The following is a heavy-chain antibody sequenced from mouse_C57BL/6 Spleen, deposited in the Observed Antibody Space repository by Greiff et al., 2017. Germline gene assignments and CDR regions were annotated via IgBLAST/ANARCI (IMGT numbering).Heavy chain of an antibody. V-gene: IGHV14-1*01. Sequence: EVQLQQSGAELVRPGASVKLSCTASGFNIKDYSMPWVQQRPEQGLEWIGRIDPEDGDTEYAPKFQGKATMTADTSSNTAYLQLSSLTSEDTAVYYCTRVYDYDGEVRFAYWGQGTLVTVSA. CDR1: GFNIKDYS. D-gene: IGHD2-4*01. CDR2: IDPEDGDT. CDR3: TRVYDYDGEVRFAY. J-gene: IGHJ3*01.